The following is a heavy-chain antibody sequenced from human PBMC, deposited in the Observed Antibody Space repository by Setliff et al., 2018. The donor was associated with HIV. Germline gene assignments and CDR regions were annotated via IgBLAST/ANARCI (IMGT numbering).Heavy chain of an antibody. D-gene: IGHD2-8*01. V-gene: IGHV5-51*01. Sequence: GESLKISCKGSGYSFSNYWIGWVRQMPGKGLEWMGIIYPGDSDTRYSPSLQGQVTISADKSISTAYLQWSSLEASDTAMYYCARHCNSGSCYKGNGHYGMDVWGQGTTVTVSS. CDR3: ARHCNSGSCYKGNGHYGMDV. CDR1: GYSFSNYW. CDR2: IYPGDSDT. J-gene: IGHJ6*02.